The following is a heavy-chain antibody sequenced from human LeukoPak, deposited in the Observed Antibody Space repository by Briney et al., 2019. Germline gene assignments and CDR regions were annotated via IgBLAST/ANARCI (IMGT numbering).Heavy chain of an antibody. CDR2: IWYDGSNT. CDR1: GFTFSSYG. Sequence: SGGSLRLSCAASGFTFSSYGMHWVRQAPGKGLEWVAVIWYDGSNTYYAASVKGRFTISRDNSKNTLYVQMNSLRAEDTAVYYCARGFGGLYDSSGYYYFDYWGQGTLVTVSS. D-gene: IGHD3-22*01. V-gene: IGHV3-33*01. CDR3: ARGFGGLYDSSGYYYFDY. J-gene: IGHJ4*02.